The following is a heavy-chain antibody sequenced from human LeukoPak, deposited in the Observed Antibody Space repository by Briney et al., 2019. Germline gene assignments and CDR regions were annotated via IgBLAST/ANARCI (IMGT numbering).Heavy chain of an antibody. V-gene: IGHV3-74*01. CDR3: ARDLRQYYDTSDNWFDP. Sequence: RPGGSLRLSCAASGFTFSNYWMHWVRQAPGKGLVWVSRINSDGINTSYADSVKGRFTISRDNAKNTLNLQMNSLRAEDTAVYYCARDLRQYYDTSDNWFDPWGQGTLVTVSS. CDR2: INSDGINT. D-gene: IGHD3-22*01. CDR1: GFTFSNYW. J-gene: IGHJ5*02.